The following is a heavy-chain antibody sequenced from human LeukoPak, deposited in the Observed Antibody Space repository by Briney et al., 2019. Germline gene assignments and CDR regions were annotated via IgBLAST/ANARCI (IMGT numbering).Heavy chain of an antibody. CDR2: INYGGSDR. V-gene: IGHV3-7*01. D-gene: IGHD2-21*02. CDR1: GFTFSGYW. J-gene: IGHJ4*02. Sequence: PGGSLRLSCAASGFTFSGYWRQWVRRAQGKGLQWVANINYGGSDRYYVDSVKGRFTISRDNAKNSLYLQMNSLTVEDTAVYYCTRGDPDYWGQGTLVTVSS. CDR3: TRGDPDY.